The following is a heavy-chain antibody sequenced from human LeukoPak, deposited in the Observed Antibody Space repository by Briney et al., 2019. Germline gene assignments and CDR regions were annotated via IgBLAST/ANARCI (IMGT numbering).Heavy chain of an antibody. V-gene: IGHV4-34*01. CDR1: GGSFSRYS. J-gene: IGHJ3*02. CDR3: ARSLYYYGSDSFDI. CDR2: INHSGNT. Sequence: SETLSLTCAVYGGSFSRYSWNWLRQPPGKGLEWIGEINHSGNTNYNPSLKSRVTISVDTSKNQFSLKLSSVTAADTAVYYCARSLYYYGSDSFDIWGQGTMVTVSS. D-gene: IGHD3-10*01.